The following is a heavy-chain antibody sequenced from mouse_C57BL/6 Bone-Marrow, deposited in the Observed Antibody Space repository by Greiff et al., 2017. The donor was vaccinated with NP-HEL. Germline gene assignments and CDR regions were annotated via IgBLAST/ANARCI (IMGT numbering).Heavy chain of an antibody. Sequence: VQLKESGPGLVKPSQSLSLTCSVTGYSITSGYYWNWIRQFPGNKLEWMGYISYDGSNNYNPSLKNRISITRDPSKNQFFLKLNSVTTEDTATYYCARDLYYFDYWGQGTTLTVSS. CDR3: ARDLYYFDY. V-gene: IGHV3-6*01. CDR1: GYSITSGYY. CDR2: ISYDGSN. J-gene: IGHJ2*01.